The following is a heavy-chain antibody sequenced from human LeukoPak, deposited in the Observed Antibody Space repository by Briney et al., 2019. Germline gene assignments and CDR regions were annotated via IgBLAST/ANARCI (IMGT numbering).Heavy chain of an antibody. CDR1: GFTFSSYA. J-gene: IGHJ4*02. CDR3: AKGTGSYYRT. Sequence: PGGSLRLSCAASGFTFSSYAMSWVRQAPGKGLEWVSAISGSGGSTYYADSVKGRFTISRDNSKSTLYLKMNRLRAEDTAVYYCAKGTGSYYRTWGQGTLVTVSS. D-gene: IGHD3-10*01. V-gene: IGHV3-23*01. CDR2: ISGSGGST.